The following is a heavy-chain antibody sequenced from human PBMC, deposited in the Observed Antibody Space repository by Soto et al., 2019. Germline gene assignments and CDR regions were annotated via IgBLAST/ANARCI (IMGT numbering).Heavy chain of an antibody. J-gene: IGHJ4*02. V-gene: IGHV4-59*01. CDR3: ALAAAGTGLFDY. CDR1: GGSISSYY. D-gene: IGHD6-13*01. Sequence: SETLSLTCTVSGGSISSYYWSWIRQPPGKGLEWIGYIYYSGSTNYNPSLKSRVTISVDTSKNQFSLKLSSVTAADTAVYYCALAAAGTGLFDYWGQGTLVTVSS. CDR2: IYYSGST.